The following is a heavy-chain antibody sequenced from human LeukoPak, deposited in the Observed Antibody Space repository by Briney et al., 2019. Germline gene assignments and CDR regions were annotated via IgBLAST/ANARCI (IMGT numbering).Heavy chain of an antibody. V-gene: IGHV3-30*02. J-gene: IGHJ4*02. D-gene: IGHD6-13*01. CDR1: GFTFSSYG. CDR2: IRYDGSNK. Sequence: QPGGSLRLSCAASGFTFSSYGMHWVRQAPGKGLEWVAFIRYDGSNKYYADSVKGRFTISRDNSKNTLYLQMNSLRAEDTAVYYCAKSIAAAGINYYFDYWGQGTLVTVSS. CDR3: AKSIAAAGINYYFDY.